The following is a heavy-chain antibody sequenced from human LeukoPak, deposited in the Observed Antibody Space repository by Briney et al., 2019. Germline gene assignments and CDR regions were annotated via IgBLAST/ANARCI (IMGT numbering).Heavy chain of an antibody. J-gene: IGHJ4*02. D-gene: IGHD5-18*01. CDR2: ISYDGSEK. CDR1: GFTFSSYG. V-gene: IGHV3-30*03. CDR3: ASETSYGYDY. Sequence: PGGSLRLSCAASGFTFSSYGMHWVRQAPGKGLEWVAVISYDGSEKYYVDSVKGRFTISRDNAKNSLYLQMNSLRAEDTAVYYCASETSYGYDYWGQGTLVTVSS.